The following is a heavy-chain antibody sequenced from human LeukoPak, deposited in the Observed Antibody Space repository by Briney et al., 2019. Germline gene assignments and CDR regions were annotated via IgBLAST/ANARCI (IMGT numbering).Heavy chain of an antibody. J-gene: IGHJ4*02. CDR3: ASSRSGWSFDY. CDR1: GYIFTNYW. Sequence: RGASLQISCKGSGYIFTNYWIAWVRQLPGKGLEWMGIIYPGDSDTRYSPSFQGQVTISADKSISTAYLQWSSLKASDTAMYYCASSRSGWSFDYWGQGTLVTVSS. D-gene: IGHD6-19*01. CDR2: IYPGDSDT. V-gene: IGHV5-51*01.